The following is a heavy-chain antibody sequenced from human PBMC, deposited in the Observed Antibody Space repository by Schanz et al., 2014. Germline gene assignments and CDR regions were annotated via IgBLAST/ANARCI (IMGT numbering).Heavy chain of an antibody. J-gene: IGHJ6*02. Sequence: VQLVESGGGVVRPGGSLRLSCAASGFTFDDYAMSWVRQAPGKGLEWVSAINWSDGSTGYADSVKGRFSISRDNGETSVYLQINSLRVEDTAVYYCARFLARYQYYGVDVWGQGTTVIVSS. CDR3: ARFLARYQYYGVDV. V-gene: IGHV3-20*04. D-gene: IGHD3-3*01. CDR1: GFTFDDYA. CDR2: INWSDGST.